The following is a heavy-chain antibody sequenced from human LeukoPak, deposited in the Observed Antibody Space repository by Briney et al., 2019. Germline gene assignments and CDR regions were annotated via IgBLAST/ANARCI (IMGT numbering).Heavy chain of an antibody. CDR1: GYTFTGYY. CDR3: ARDHVTIFGVEYGMDV. Sequence: GASVKVSCKASGYTFTGYYMYWVRQAPGQGLEWMGWINPNSGGTNYAQKFQGRVTMTRDTSISTAYMELSRLRSDDTAVYYCARDHVTIFGVEYGMDVWGQGTTVTVSS. V-gene: IGHV1-2*02. D-gene: IGHD3-3*01. CDR2: INPNSGGT. J-gene: IGHJ6*02.